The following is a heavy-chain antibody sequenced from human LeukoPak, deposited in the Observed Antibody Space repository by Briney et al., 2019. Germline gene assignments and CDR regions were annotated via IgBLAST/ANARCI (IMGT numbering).Heavy chain of an antibody. CDR2: INHSGST. CDR1: GGSFSGYY. D-gene: IGHD3-22*01. CDR3: ARGYYDSSGYYDYYYYGMDV. J-gene: IGHJ6*02. Sequence: PSETLSLTCAVYGGSFSGYYWSWIRQPPGKGLEWIGEINHSGSTNYNPSLKSRVTISVDTSKNQFSLKLSSVTAADTAVYYCARGYYDSSGYYDYYYYGMDVWGQGTTVTVSS. V-gene: IGHV4-34*01.